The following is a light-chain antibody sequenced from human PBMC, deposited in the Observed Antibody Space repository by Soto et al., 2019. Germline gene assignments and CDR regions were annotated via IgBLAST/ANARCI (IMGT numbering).Light chain of an antibody. V-gene: IGKV3-11*01. CDR3: QHRSNWLA. Sequence: RVMTQSPATLSVSPWERVTLSCRASQRVSNNLAWYQQKPGQAPRLLIYDASNRATGIPARFSGSGSGTDFTLTITSLEPEDFAVYYCQHRSNWLAFGGGTKVDI. J-gene: IGKJ4*01. CDR2: DAS. CDR1: QRVSNN.